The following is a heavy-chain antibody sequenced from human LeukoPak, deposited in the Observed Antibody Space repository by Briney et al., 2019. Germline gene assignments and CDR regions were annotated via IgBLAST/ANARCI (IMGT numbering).Heavy chain of an antibody. Sequence: GASVKVSCKASGYTFTGYYMHWVRQAPGQGLEWMGWINPNSGGTNYAQKFQGRVTMTRDTSISTAYMELSRLRSDDTAVYYCARGPYIVATPNGAFDIWGQGTMVTVSS. V-gene: IGHV1-2*02. CDR3: ARGPYIVATPNGAFDI. CDR1: GYTFTGYY. D-gene: IGHD5-12*01. J-gene: IGHJ3*02. CDR2: INPNSGGT.